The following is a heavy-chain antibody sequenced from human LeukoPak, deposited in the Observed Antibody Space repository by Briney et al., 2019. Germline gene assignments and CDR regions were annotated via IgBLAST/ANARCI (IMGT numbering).Heavy chain of an antibody. D-gene: IGHD1-20*01. Sequence: PGGSLRLSCAASGFTFSSYAMNWVRQAPGKGLEWVAVISYDGSNKYYADSVKGRFTISRDNSKNTLYLQMNSLRAEDTAVYYCAKGAELYNWNDPFDYWGQGTLVTVSS. J-gene: IGHJ4*02. CDR3: AKGAELYNWNDPFDY. CDR2: ISYDGSNK. CDR1: GFTFSSYA. V-gene: IGHV3-30*04.